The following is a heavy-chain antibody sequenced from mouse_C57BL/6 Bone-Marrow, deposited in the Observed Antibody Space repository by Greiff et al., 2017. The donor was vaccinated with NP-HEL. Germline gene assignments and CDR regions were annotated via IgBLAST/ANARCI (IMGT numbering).Heavy chain of an antibody. D-gene: IGHD1-1*01. CDR1: GFNIKDDY. CDR2: IDPENGDT. V-gene: IGHV14-4*01. J-gene: IGHJ2*01. CDR3: TPLRTTVVRNY. Sequence: VQLQQSGAELVRPGASVKLSCTASGFNIKDDYMHWVKQRPEQGLEWIGWIDPENGDTEYASKFQGKATITADTSSNTAYLQLSSLTSEDTAVYYCTPLRTTVVRNYWGQGTTLTVSS.